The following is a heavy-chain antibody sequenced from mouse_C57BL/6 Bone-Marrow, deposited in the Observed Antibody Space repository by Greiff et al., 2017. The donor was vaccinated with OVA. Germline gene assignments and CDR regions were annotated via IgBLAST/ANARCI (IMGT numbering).Heavy chain of an antibody. CDR1: GYTFTSYG. Sequence: QVQLKQSGAELARPGASVKLSCKASGYTFTSYGISWVKQRTGQGLEWIGEIYPRSGNTYYNEKFKGKATLTADKSSSTAYMELRSLTSEDSAVYFCARSRNYYGSSSWFAYWGQGTLVTVSA. CDR2: IYPRSGNT. V-gene: IGHV1-81*01. CDR3: ARSRNYYGSSSWFAY. J-gene: IGHJ3*01. D-gene: IGHD1-1*01.